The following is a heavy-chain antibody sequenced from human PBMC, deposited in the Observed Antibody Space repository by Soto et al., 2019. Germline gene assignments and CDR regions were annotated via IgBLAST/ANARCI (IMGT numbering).Heavy chain of an antibody. CDR2: IYYSGST. CDR1: GGSISSYY. V-gene: IGHV4-59*12. Sequence: SETLSLTCTVSGGSISSYYWSWIRQPPGKGLEWIGYIYYSGSTNYNPSLKSRVTISVDTSKNQFSLKLSSVTAADTAVYYCARQSAYFDYWGQGTLVTVSS. CDR3: ARQSAYFDY. J-gene: IGHJ4*02.